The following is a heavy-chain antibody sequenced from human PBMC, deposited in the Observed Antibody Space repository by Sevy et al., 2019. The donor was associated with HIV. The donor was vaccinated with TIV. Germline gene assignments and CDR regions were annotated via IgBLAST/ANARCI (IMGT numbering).Heavy chain of an antibody. J-gene: IGHJ4*02. V-gene: IGHV3-30*18. CDR2: ISYDGSNK. CDR3: AKAYVDTAMVTGDY. D-gene: IGHD5-18*01. Sequence: GGSLRLSCAASGFTFSSYGMHWVRQAPGKGLEWVAVISYDGSNKYYADSVKGRFTISRENSKNTLYLKMNSLRAEDTAVYYCAKAYVDTAMVTGDYWGQGTLVTVSS. CDR1: GFTFSSYG.